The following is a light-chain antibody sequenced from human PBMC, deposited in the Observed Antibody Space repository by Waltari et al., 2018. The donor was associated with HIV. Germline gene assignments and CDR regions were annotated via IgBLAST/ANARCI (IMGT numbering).Light chain of an antibody. CDR3: QRRGFLVT. J-gene: IGKJ4*01. CDR1: QSVGTS. Sequence: LTQSPATLFLSPGERASLSCRASQSVGTSLAWYQQKPGQPPRLLIFGASKRATGIPARFSGSGSGTDFTLTITSLEVEDFAVYYCQRRGFLVTFGGGTKVEI. V-gene: IGKV3-11*01. CDR2: GAS.